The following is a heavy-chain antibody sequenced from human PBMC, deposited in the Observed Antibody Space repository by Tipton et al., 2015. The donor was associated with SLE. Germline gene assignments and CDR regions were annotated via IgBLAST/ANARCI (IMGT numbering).Heavy chain of an antibody. J-gene: IGHJ5*02. V-gene: IGHV4-4*02. CDR3: ASRTTVFWFDP. D-gene: IGHD4-17*01. CDR1: GGSISSSNW. Sequence: TLSLTCAVSGGSISSSNWWSWVRQPPGKGLEWIGEIYHSGSTNYNPSLESRVTISVDKSKNQFSLKLSSVTAADTAVYYCASRTTVFWFDPWGQGTLVTVSS. CDR2: IYHSGST.